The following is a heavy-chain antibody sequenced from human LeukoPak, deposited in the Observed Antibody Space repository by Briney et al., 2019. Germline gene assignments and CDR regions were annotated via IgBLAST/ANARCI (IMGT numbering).Heavy chain of an antibody. CDR1: GFTFSSYG. V-gene: IGHV3-30*02. CDR3: AKGQPPVVNARVDYFDY. J-gene: IGHJ4*02. Sequence: GGSLRLSCAASGFTFSSYGMHWVRQAPGKGLEWVAFIRYDGSNKYYADSVKGRFTISRDNSKNTLYLQMNSLRAEDTAVYYCAKGQPPVVNARVDYFDYWGQGTLVTVSS. CDR2: IRYDGSNK. D-gene: IGHD2-21*01.